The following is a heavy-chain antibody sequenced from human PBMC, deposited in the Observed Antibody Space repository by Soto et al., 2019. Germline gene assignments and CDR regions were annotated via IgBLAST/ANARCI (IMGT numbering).Heavy chain of an antibody. D-gene: IGHD3-16*01. Sequence: QVQLVESGGGLVKPGGSLRLSCAASGIIFSDYMSWVRQAPGKGLEWLSYISGSGRTIYSADSVKGRFTISRDNATNSLLPQMNNLRAEDTAVYYCARLPFPWGWFDPWGQGTLVTVSS. J-gene: IGHJ5*02. CDR3: ARLPFPWGWFDP. V-gene: IGHV3-11*01. CDR2: ISGSGRTI. CDR1: GIIFSDY.